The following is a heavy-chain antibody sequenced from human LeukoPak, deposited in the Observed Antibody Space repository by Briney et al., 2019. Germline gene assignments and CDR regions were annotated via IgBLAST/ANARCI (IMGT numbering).Heavy chain of an antibody. Sequence: GGSLRLSCAASGFTFSSYAMSWVRQAPGKGLEWVSNIGTSSTTIYYADSVKGRFTISRDNAKNSLYLQMNSLRAEDTALYYCAKGYCGSTSCYTGFDYWGQGTLVTVSS. J-gene: IGHJ4*02. D-gene: IGHD2-2*02. CDR1: GFTFSSYA. CDR2: IGTSSTTI. CDR3: AKGYCGSTSCYTGFDY. V-gene: IGHV3-48*01.